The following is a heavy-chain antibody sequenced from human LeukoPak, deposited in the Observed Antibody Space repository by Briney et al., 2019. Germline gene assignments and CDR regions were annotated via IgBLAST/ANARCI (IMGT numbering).Heavy chain of an antibody. V-gene: IGHV4-59*01. D-gene: IGHD3-22*01. Sequence: PSETLSLTCTVSGGSISSYYWSWIRQPPGKGLEWIGYIYYSGSTNYNPSLKSRVTISVDTSKNQFSLKLSSVTAADTAVYYCARSYDSSGYYYEYYFDYWGQGTLVTVSS. J-gene: IGHJ4*02. CDR3: ARSYDSSGYYYEYYFDY. CDR2: IYYSGST. CDR1: GGSISSYY.